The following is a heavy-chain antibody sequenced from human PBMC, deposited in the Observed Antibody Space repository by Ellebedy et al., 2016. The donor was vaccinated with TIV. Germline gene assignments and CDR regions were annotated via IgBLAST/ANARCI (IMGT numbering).Heavy chain of an antibody. J-gene: IGHJ4*02. D-gene: IGHD3-3*01. V-gene: IGHV3-53*01. CDR2: IYSGGST. CDR3: ASPGYYGPFDH. Sequence: GESLKISCAASGFSVSSNYMSWVRQAPGKGLKWVSVIYSGGSTYYADSVKGRFTISRDNSKNTLYLQMNSLRAEDTAVYYSASPGYYGPFDHWGRGTLVTVSS. CDR1: GFSVSSNY.